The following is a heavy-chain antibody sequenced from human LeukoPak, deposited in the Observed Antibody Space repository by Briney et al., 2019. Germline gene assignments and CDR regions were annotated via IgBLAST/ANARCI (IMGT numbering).Heavy chain of an antibody. V-gene: IGHV1-8*01. CDR3: ARDIIAVAGHGMDV. CDR2: MNPNNGNA. Sequence: GASVKVSCKASGYTFTNYDINWVRQATGQGLEWMGWMNPNNGNAGYAQKFQDKVTMTRDTSISTAYMELSSLRSEDTAVYYCARDIIAVAGHGMDVWGKGTTVTVSS. D-gene: IGHD6-19*01. CDR1: GYTFTNYD. J-gene: IGHJ6*04.